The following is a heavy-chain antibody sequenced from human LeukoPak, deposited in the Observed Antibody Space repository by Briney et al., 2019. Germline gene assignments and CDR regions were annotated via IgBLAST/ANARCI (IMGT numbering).Heavy chain of an antibody. D-gene: IGHD6-13*01. CDR3: ARDQVSIAGTGIDY. J-gene: IGHJ4*02. CDR2: IIPIFGTA. CDR1: GGTFSSYA. Sequence: ASVKVSCKASGGTFSSYAISWVRQAPGQGLEWMGGIIPIFGTANYAQKFQGRVTITADESTSTAYMELSSLRSEDTAVYYCARDQVSIAGTGIDYWGQGTLVTVSS. V-gene: IGHV1-69*01.